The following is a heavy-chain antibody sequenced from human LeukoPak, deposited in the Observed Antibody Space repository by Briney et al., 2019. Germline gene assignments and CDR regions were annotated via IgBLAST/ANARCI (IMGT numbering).Heavy chain of an antibody. CDR1: GFTVSSNS. Sequence: PGGSLRLSCTVSGFTVSSNSWSWVRQAPGKGLEWVSFIYSGGNTHYSDSVKGRFTISRDNSKNTLYLQMNSLRAEDTAVYYCAREVRAFLNWFDPWGQGTLVTVSS. V-gene: IGHV3-53*01. J-gene: IGHJ5*02. D-gene: IGHD3-10*01. CDR2: IYSGGNT. CDR3: AREVRAFLNWFDP.